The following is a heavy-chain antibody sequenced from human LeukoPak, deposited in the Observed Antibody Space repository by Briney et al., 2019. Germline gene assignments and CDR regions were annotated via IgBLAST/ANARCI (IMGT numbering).Heavy chain of an antibody. V-gene: IGHV1-46*01. J-gene: IGHJ4*02. CDR3: ARAVDHDFDY. D-gene: IGHD3/OR15-3a*01. CDR2: INPSDGFT. CDR1: AFSITDYF. Sequence: ASVKVSCKTSAFSITDYFMHWMRQAPGQGLEWTGMINPSDGFTRQAQKFEGRVTITSDTSTSTVYMEMSSLTSEDTAVYYCARAVDHDFDYWGQGTLVTVSS.